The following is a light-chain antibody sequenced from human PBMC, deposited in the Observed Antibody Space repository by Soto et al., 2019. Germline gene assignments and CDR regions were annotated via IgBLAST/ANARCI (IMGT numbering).Light chain of an antibody. V-gene: IGLV1-44*01. CDR3: AAWDDSLNGRV. CDR1: SSNIGSNT. Sequence: QSVLTQPPSASGTPGQRVTISCSGSSSNIGSNTVNWYQQLPGKAPKLLIYSDNQRPSGVPDRFSGSKSGTSASLAISGLQSEDEADCYCAAWDDSLNGRVFGGGTKLTVL. CDR2: SDN. J-gene: IGLJ3*02.